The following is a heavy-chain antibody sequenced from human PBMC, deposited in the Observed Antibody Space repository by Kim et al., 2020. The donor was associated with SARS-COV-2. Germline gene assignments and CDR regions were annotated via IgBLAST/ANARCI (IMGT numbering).Heavy chain of an antibody. Sequence: SETLSLTCTVSGGSISSSSYYWGWIRQPPGKGLEWIGSIYYSGSTYYNPSLKSRVTISVDTSNNQFSLKLSSVTAADTAVYYCARAALAYCGGDCYYAFDIWGQGTMVTVSS. CDR2: IYYSGST. D-gene: IGHD2-21*02. CDR1: GGSISSSSYY. V-gene: IGHV4-39*07. J-gene: IGHJ3*02. CDR3: ARAALAYCGGDCYYAFDI.